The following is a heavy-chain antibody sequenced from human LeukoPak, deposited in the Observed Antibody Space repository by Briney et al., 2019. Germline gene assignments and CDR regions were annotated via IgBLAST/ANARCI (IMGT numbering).Heavy chain of an antibody. CDR3: ARGGPYRKYCGGDCGVYYMDV. J-gene: IGHJ6*03. Sequence: ASVKVSCKVSGYTLTELSMHWVRQAPGKGLEWMGGFDPEDGETIYAQKFQGRVTMTEDTSTDTAYMGLSSLRSEDTAVYYCARGGPYRKYCGGDCGVYYMDVWGKGTTVTVSS. V-gene: IGHV1-24*01. CDR1: GYTLTELS. CDR2: FDPEDGET. D-gene: IGHD2-21*01.